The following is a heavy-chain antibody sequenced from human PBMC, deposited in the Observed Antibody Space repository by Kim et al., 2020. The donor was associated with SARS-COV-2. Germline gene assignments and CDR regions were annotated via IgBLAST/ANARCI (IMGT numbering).Heavy chain of an antibody. Sequence: NIKYEQKFQDRVTVTQDTSTNTAYMELTSIRSYDTAVYYCARDRPYDYWGQGTLVTVSS. CDR2: NI. J-gene: IGHJ4*02. V-gene: IGHV1-18*01. CDR3: ARDRPYDY.